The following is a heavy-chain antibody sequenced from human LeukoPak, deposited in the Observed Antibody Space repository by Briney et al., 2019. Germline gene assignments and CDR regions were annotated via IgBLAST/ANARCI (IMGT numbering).Heavy chain of an antibody. Sequence: GGPLRLSCAASGFTVSSNFMIWVRQAPGKGLEWVSLIYSGGTTYYADSVKGRFTISRDNSKSTLDLQMDSLRAEDTAVYYCASGQGYCSGGSCHSGWFDPWGQGTLVTVSS. J-gene: IGHJ5*02. CDR1: GFTVSSNF. CDR3: ASGQGYCSGGSCHSGWFDP. D-gene: IGHD2-15*01. V-gene: IGHV3-66*01. CDR2: IYSGGTT.